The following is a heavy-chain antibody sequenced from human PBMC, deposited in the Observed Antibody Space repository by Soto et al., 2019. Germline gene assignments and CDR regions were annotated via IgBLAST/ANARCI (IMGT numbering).Heavy chain of an antibody. CDR3: ARHGVGELPPAYWYYGMDV. CDR2: IYPGGYDT. Sequence: PAESLKISCKGSGYRFTSYYIGWVRQMPGKGLEWMGIIYPGGYDTRYSPSFQGQVTISADKAISTAYLQWSSLKASDTAMYYCARHGVGELPPAYWYYGMDVWGQGTRVTVSS. D-gene: IGHD3-16*01. V-gene: IGHV5-51*01. CDR1: GYRFTSYY. J-gene: IGHJ6*02.